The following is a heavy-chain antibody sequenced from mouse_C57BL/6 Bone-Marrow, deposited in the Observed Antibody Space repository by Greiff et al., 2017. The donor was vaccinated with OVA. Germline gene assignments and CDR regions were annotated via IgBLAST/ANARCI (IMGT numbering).Heavy chain of an antibody. Sequence: QVQLQQSGPELVKPGASVKISCKASGYAFSSSWMNWVKQRPGKGLEWIGRIYPGDGDTNYNGKFKGKATLTADKSSSTAYMQLSSLTSADSAVYFCARRSLYYFDYWGQGTTLTVSS. D-gene: IGHD6-1*01. CDR1: GYAFSSSW. CDR2: IYPGDGDT. CDR3: ARRSLYYFDY. J-gene: IGHJ2*01. V-gene: IGHV1-82*01.